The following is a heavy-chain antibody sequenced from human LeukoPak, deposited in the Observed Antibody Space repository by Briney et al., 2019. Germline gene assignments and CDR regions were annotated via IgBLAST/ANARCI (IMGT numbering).Heavy chain of an antibody. V-gene: IGHV1-2*06. CDR3: ARGGRYSYGKRGDY. J-gene: IGHJ4*02. Sequence: ASVKVSCKASGYSFTGNYIHWVRQAPGQGLEWMGRINPNSGGTNYAQKFQGRVTVTRDTSISTAYMELSSLRSEDTAVYYCARGGRYSYGKRGDYWGQGTLVTVSS. D-gene: IGHD5-18*01. CDR2: INPNSGGT. CDR1: GYSFTGNY.